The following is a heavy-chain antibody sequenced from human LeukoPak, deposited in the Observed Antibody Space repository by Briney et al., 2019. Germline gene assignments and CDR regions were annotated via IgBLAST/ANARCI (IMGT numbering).Heavy chain of an antibody. D-gene: IGHD3-16*01. Sequence: VASVKVSCKASGGTFSSYAISWVRQAPGQGLEWMGRIIPIFGIANYAQKFQGRVTITADKSTSTAYMELSSLRSEDTAVYYCARAVGYVWPQRSRGNWFDPWGQGTLVTVSS. CDR3: ARAVGYVWPQRSRGNWFDP. CDR1: GGTFSSYA. CDR2: IIPIFGIA. J-gene: IGHJ5*02. V-gene: IGHV1-69*04.